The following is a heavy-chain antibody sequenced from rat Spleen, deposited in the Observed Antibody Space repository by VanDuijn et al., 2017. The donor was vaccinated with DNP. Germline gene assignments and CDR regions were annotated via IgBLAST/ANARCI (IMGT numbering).Heavy chain of an antibody. J-gene: IGHJ2*01. D-gene: IGHD5-1*01. V-gene: IGHV5-7*01. CDR3: TRKLTGSANYYFHY. Sequence: EVQLVESGGDLVQPGRSLKLSCAASGFTFSDYAMAWVRQAPKKGLEWVATISYDGSRTYYRDSVKGRFTISRDNAKSTLYLQMDSLRSEDTATYYCTRKLTGSANYYFHYWGQGVMVTVSS. CDR1: GFTFSDYA. CDR2: ISYDGSRT.